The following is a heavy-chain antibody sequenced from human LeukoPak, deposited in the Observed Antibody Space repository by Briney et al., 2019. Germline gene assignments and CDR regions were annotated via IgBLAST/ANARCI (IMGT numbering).Heavy chain of an antibody. V-gene: IGHV4-61*10. CDR3: ARGAPSGYYYCDF. Sequence: KPSETLSLTCTVSAGSISRGGYYWSWIRQPAGKGLEWIGYIYYSGSTHYNPSLKSRVTISVDTSKNQFSLKMNSVTAADTAVYYCARGAPSGYYYCDFWGQGTLVTVSS. D-gene: IGHD3-22*01. CDR1: AGSISRGGYY. CDR2: IYYSGST. J-gene: IGHJ4*02.